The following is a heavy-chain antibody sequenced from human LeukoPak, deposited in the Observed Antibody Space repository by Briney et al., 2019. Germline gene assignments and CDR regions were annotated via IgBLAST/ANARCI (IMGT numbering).Heavy chain of an antibody. Sequence: GGSLRLSCAGSGISFSNAWMNWVRQAPGKGLEWVGRIKRKIDGETTDYAAPVKGRFTISRDDPENTLYLQMNSLKTEDTAVYYCTTDTPDSSGYCHDYWGQGTLVTVSS. CDR1: GISFSNAW. J-gene: IGHJ4*02. D-gene: IGHD3-22*01. V-gene: IGHV3-15*01. CDR2: IKRKIDGETT. CDR3: TTDTPDSSGYCHDY.